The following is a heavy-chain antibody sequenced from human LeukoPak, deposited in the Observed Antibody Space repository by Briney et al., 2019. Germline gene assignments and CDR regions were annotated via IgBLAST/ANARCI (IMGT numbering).Heavy chain of an antibody. CDR2: IYSSGST. CDR3: ARYEAVAGVFDY. D-gene: IGHD6-19*01. J-gene: IGHJ4*02. Sequence: SETLSLTCTVSGGSISSYYWSWIRQPAGKGLEWIGRIYSSGSTNYNPSLKSRVTMSVDTSKNQFSLKLSSVIAADTAVYYCARYEAVAGVFDYWGQGTLVTVSS. CDR1: GGSISSYY. V-gene: IGHV4-4*07.